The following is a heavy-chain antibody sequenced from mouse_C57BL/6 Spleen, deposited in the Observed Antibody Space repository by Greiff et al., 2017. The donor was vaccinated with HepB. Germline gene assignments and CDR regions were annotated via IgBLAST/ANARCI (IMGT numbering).Heavy chain of an antibody. CDR3: ARFTGAAYAMDY. D-gene: IGHD4-1*01. Sequence: EVQRVESGGGLVQPGGSLKLSCAASGIAFSRYWMSWVRRAPGKGLEWIGEINPDSSTINYAPSLKDKFSISRDNAKNTLYLQMSKVRSEDTALYYCARFTGAAYAMDYWGQGTSVTVSS. V-gene: IGHV4-1*01. J-gene: IGHJ4*01. CDR1: GIAFSRYW. CDR2: INPDSSTI.